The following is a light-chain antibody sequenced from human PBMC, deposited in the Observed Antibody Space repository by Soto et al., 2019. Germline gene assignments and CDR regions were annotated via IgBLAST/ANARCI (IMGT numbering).Light chain of an antibody. CDR1: QSVSSN. CDR3: LQYNNWPPRT. V-gene: IGKV3-15*01. Sequence: EIVMTQSPATLSVSPGERATLSCRASQSVSSNLAWYQQKPCQAPRLLIYGASTRATGIPARFSGSGSGTEFTLTISSLQSEDFAVYYCLQYNNWPPRTFGQGTKVEIK. CDR2: GAS. J-gene: IGKJ1*01.